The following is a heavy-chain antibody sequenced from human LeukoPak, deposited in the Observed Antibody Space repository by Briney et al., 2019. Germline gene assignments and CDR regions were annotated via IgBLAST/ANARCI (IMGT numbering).Heavy chain of an antibody. V-gene: IGHV3-30*07. D-gene: IGHD3-3*01. Sequence: DSVKGRFTISRDNSQNTLSLQMNSLRAEDTAVYYCAREPFGVDRYPLDYWGQGTLVTVSS. CDR3: AREPFGVDRYPLDY. J-gene: IGHJ4*02.